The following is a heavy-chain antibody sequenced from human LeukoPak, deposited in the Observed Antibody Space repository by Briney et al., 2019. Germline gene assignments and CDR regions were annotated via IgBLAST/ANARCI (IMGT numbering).Heavy chain of an antibody. CDR3: AGGPGVYYYGMDV. Sequence: GGSLRLSCAASGFTFSNYAMSWVRQAPGKGLEWVSAISGSGGSTYYADSVKGRFTISRDNSKNTLYLQMNSLRAEDTALYYCAGGPGVYYYGMDVWGQGTSVTVSS. CDR1: GFTFSNYA. CDR2: ISGSGGST. V-gene: IGHV3-23*01. J-gene: IGHJ6*02.